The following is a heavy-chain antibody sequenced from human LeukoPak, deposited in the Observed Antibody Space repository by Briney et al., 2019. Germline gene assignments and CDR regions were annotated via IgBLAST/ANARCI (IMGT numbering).Heavy chain of an antibody. D-gene: IGHD3-10*01. CDR1: GGSIKDYY. V-gene: IGHV4-4*07. CDR3: ARDRFGYYFDY. Sequence: SETLSLTCTVSGGSIKDYYWTWTRQPAGKGLEWIGRIYTTGSTNYNPSLQSRVTMSVDTSKNQFSLKLTPVTAADTAMYYCARDRFGYYFDYWGQGTLVTVSS. J-gene: IGHJ4*02. CDR2: IYTTGST.